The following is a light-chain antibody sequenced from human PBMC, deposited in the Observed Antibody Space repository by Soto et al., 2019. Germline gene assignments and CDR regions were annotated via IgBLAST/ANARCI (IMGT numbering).Light chain of an antibody. Sequence: QSVLTQSPSASGTPGQRVTISCSGSRSNIGRNFVYWYQQVPGTAPRLLIQRNNERPSGVPDRFSGSKSGNTASLTISGLKVEDEADYYCCSSGGSPTYVFGTGTKLTVL. CDR2: RNN. J-gene: IGLJ1*01. CDR3: CSSGGSPTYV. V-gene: IGLV1-47*01. CDR1: RSNIGRNF.